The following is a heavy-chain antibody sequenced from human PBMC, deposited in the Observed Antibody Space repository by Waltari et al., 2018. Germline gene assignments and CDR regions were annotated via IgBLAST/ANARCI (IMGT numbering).Heavy chain of an antibody. V-gene: IGHV1-2*02. D-gene: IGHD3-22*01. CDR1: GYPFTGYY. J-gene: IGHJ4*02. Sequence: QVQLVQSGAEVKKPGASVKVSCKASGYPFTGYYMHWVRQAPGQGLEWMGWINPNSGGTNYAQKFQGRVTMTRDTSISTAYMELSRLRSDDTAVYYCARGEYYYDSSGYCLDYWGQGTLVTVSS. CDR3: ARGEYYYDSSGYCLDY. CDR2: INPNSGGT.